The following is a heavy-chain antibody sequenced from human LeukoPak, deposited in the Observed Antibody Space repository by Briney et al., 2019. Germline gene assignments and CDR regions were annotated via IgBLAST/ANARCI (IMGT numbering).Heavy chain of an antibody. D-gene: IGHD1-26*01. J-gene: IGHJ4*02. CDR2: IYYSGST. Sequence: PSETLSLTCTVSGGSISSYYWSWIRQPPGKGLEWIGYIYYSGSTNYNPSLKSRVTISVDTSKNQFSLKLNSVTAADTAVYYCARRPQNSGSHDGPSGLDYWSQGTLVTVSS. V-gene: IGHV4-59*12. CDR1: GGSISSYY. CDR3: ARRPQNSGSHDGPSGLDY.